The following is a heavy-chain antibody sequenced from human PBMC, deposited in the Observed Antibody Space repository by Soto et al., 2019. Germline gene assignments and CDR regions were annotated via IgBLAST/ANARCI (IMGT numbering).Heavy chain of an antibody. J-gene: IGHJ6*02. CDR3: ARGRKGRTVLRFVEWSPHGMDG. D-gene: IGHD3-3*01. CDR1: GGSFSHYY. V-gene: IGHV4-34*01. CDR2: INHSGST. Sequence: SETPSLTCAVHGGSFSHYYWSWIRQLPGKVLEWIGEINHSGSTNYNPSLKSRVTISVDTSKNQFSLTLNSVTAADTAVYYCARGRKGRTVLRFVEWSPHGMDGCGQGTTVTVSS.